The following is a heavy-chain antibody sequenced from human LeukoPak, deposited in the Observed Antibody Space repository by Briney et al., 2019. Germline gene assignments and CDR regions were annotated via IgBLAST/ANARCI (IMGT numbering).Heavy chain of an antibody. V-gene: IGHV4-61*02. CDR1: GGSITSGSYF. J-gene: IGHJ4*02. CDR2: MQTNGNT. D-gene: IGHD1-26*01. CDR3: ARGLSNAWEVQAY. Sequence: SETLSLTCTVSGGSITSGSYFWTWIRQPAGKGLEWLGRMQTNGNTNYNPSLKSRVAISIDTSKNQFSLLLSSVTAADTAVYYCARGLSNAWEVQAYWGQGTLVTVSS.